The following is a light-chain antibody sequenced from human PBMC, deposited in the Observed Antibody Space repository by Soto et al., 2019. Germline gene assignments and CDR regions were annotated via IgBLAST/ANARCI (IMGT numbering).Light chain of an antibody. CDR1: QSVSSSY. V-gene: IGKV3-20*01. CDR2: GAS. CDR3: QQYGSSPPFT. Sequence: IVLTQSPGTLSLTPGERATLSCRASQSVSSSYLAWYQQKPGQAPRLLIYGASSRATGIPDRFSGSESGTDFTLTISRLEPEDSAVYYCQQYGSSPPFTFGPGTRVDIK. J-gene: IGKJ3*01.